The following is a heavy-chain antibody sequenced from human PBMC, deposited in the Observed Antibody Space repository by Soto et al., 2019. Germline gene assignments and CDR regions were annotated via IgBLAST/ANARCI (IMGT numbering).Heavy chain of an antibody. V-gene: IGHV1-18*01. CDR1: GYTFTNYG. D-gene: IGHD6-13*01. CDR2: ISAHTGNT. CDR3: ARVLGYNSSWWRHTAFDI. Sequence: GASVKVSYKTSGYTFTNYGISWVRQAPGQGLEWMGWISAHTGNTNYAQKFQGRVTMTTDTSTSTAYMELRSLRSDDTAVYYCARVLGYNSSWWRHTAFDIWGQGTMVTVSS. J-gene: IGHJ3*02.